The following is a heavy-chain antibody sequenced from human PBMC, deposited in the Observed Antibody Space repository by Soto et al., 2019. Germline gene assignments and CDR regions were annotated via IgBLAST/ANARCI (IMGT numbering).Heavy chain of an antibody. CDR3: ARDRLGNGYNPYFDY. CDR1: GFTFSSYW. J-gene: IGHJ4*02. D-gene: IGHD5-12*01. V-gene: IGHV3-74*01. CDR2: INGAGSST. Sequence: PGGSLRLSCAASGFTFSSYWMHWVRQAPGKGLVWVSGINGAGSSTKYADSVEGRFTISRDNANNTLYLQMNSLRAEDTAVYYCARDRLGNGYNPYFDYWGQGTLVTVSS.